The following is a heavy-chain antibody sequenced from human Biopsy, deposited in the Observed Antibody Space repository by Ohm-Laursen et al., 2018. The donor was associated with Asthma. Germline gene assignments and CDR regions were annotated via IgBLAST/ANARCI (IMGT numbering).Heavy chain of an antibody. CDR3: ARTYYDFLTGQVKDVFGV. D-gene: IGHD3-9*01. CDR1: GYNFTSLA. V-gene: IGHV1-3*04. J-gene: IGHJ3*01. CDR2: VNTGNGDT. Sequence: ASVKVSCKASGYNFTSLAIHWVRQAPGQRLEWMGWVNTGNGDTKYSQKFQGRVTITRDTSASTAYMELRSLRSEDTATYYCARTYYDFLTGQVKDVFGVWGQGTMVTVSS.